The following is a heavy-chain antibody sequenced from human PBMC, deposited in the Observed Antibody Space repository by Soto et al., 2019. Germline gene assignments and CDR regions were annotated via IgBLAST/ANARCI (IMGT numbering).Heavy chain of an antibody. CDR3: GRDWFGEFF. CDR2: INNDGSLT. J-gene: IGHJ4*02. CDR1: GFTFSNSW. D-gene: IGHD3-10*01. V-gene: IGHV3-74*01. Sequence: GGSLRLSCAASGFTFSNSWMHWVRQTPGKGPMWISFINNDGSLTTYADSVKGRFTISRDNAKNTLYLQMSSLRAEDTAVYYCGRDWFGEFFWGQGALVTVSS.